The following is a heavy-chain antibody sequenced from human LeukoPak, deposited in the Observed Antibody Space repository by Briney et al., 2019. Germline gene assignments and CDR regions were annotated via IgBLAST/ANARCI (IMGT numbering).Heavy chain of an antibody. CDR1: GGSISSFY. Sequence: SETLSLTCTVSGGSISSFYWSWIRQPPGKGLEWIGHFYYSGSTKYNPSLASRVTISLDTSKNQFTLKLSSVTAADTAVYYCARVAAALDAFDIWGQGTMVTVSS. CDR2: FYYSGST. V-gene: IGHV4-59*01. D-gene: IGHD6-13*01. J-gene: IGHJ3*02. CDR3: ARVAAALDAFDI.